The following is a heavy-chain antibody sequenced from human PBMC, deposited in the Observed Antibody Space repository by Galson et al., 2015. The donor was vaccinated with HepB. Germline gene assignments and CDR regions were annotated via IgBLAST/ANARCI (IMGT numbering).Heavy chain of an antibody. Sequence: SVKVPSKASGDTFTSGGISWVRQAPGQGLEWMGWISTYNGNTNYAQKLQGRVTMTTDTSTSTAYMELRSLRSDDTAVYYCARGRTGDSDYWGQGTLVTVSS. CDR3: ARGRTGDSDY. CDR2: ISTYNGNT. CDR1: GDTFTSGG. V-gene: IGHV1-18*01. D-gene: IGHD7-27*01. J-gene: IGHJ4*02.